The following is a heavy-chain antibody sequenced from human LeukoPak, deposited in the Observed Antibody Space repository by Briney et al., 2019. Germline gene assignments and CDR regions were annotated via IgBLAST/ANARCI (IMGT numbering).Heavy chain of an antibody. CDR2: IYYSGST. CDR3: ARDYDILTGYYYYYYGMDV. Sequence: SETLSLTCTVSGGSVSSGSYDWGWIRQTRGKGLEWIGYIYYSGSTNYHPSLQSRVTISVDTSKIQFSLKLSSVTAADTAVYYCARDYDILTGYYYYYYGMDVWGQGTTVTVSS. J-gene: IGHJ6*02. CDR1: GGSVSSGSYD. D-gene: IGHD3-9*01. V-gene: IGHV4-61*01.